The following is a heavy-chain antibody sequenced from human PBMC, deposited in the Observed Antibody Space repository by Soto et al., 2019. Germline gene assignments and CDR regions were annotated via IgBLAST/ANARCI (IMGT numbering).Heavy chain of an antibody. D-gene: IGHD2-8*01. V-gene: IGHV4-34*01. CDR3: ARVGAGKVLMVYATKEGAFDY. CDR1: GGSFSGYY. CDR2: INHSGST. J-gene: IGHJ4*02. Sequence: SETLSLTCAVYGGSFSGYYWSWIRQPPGKGLEWIGEINHSGSTNYNPSLKSRVTISVDTSKNQFSLKLSSVTTADTAVYYCARVGAGKVLMVYATKEGAFDYWGQGTLVTVSS.